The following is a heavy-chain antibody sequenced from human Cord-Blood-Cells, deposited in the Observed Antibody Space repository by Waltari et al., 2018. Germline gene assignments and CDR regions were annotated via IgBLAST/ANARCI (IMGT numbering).Heavy chain of an antibody. CDR2: INHSGST. CDR3: ARGPTTFDP. CDR1: GGSFSGYY. J-gene: IGHJ5*02. D-gene: IGHD4-17*01. V-gene: IGHV4-34*01. Sequence: QVQLQQWGAGLLKPSETLSLNCAVYGGSFSGYYWSWIRQPPGKGLEWIGEINHSGSTNYNPSLKSRVTISVDTSKNQFSLKLSSVTAADTAVYYCARGPTTFDPWGQGTLVTVSS.